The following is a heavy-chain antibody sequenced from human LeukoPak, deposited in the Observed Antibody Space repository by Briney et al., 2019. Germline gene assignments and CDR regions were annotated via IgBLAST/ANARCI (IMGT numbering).Heavy chain of an antibody. CDR3: ARAIVGASIVPGSFDY. CDR2: INPNSGGT. V-gene: IGHV1-2*02. Sequence: ASVKVSCKASGYTFTGYYMHWVRQAPGQGLEWMGWINPNSGGTNYAQDFHGRVTMTRDTSISTAYMELSRLRSEDTAVYYCARAIVGASIVPGSFDYWGQGTLVTVSS. CDR1: GYTFTGYY. D-gene: IGHD1-26*01. J-gene: IGHJ4*02.